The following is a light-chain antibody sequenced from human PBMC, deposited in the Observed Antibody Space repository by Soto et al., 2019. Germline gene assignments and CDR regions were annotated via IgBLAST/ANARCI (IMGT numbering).Light chain of an antibody. Sequence: DIQMTQSPPSLSASVGDRVTITCQASQDISNYSSWCQQKPGKAPKLLIYHASNLETGVPSRFSGSGSGTYFTFTISSLQPEDTATYYCQQYDNLPYTFGQGTKLEI. CDR2: HAS. CDR3: QQYDNLPYT. V-gene: IGKV1-33*01. J-gene: IGKJ2*01. CDR1: QDISNY.